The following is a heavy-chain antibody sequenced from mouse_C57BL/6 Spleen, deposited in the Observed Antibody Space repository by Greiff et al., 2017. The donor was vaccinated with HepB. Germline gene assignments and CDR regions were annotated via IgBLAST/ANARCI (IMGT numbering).Heavy chain of an antibody. CDR1: GFTFSDYG. V-gene: IGHV5-17*01. CDR3: ARRATGGYFDV. J-gene: IGHJ1*03. D-gene: IGHD3-1*01. Sequence: EVMLVESGGGLVKPGGSLKLSCAASGFTFSDYGMHWVRQAPEKGLEWVAYISSGSSTIYYADTVKGRFTISRDNAKNTLFLQMTSLRSEDTAMYYWARRATGGYFDVWGTGTTVTVSS. CDR2: ISSGSSTI.